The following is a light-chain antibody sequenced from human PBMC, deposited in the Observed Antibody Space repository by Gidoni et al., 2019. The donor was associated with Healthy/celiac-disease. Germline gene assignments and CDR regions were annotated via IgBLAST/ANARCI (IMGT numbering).Light chain of an antibody. CDR3: QQYNNWPPP. CDR1: QRVSSS. J-gene: IGKJ2*01. Sequence: EIVMTQSPATLSVSPGERATLSCRASQRVSSSLAWYQQKPGQAPRLLIYGASTRATGIPARFSGSGSGTEFTLTISSLQSEDFAVYYCQQYNNWPPPFGQXTKLEIK. V-gene: IGKV3-15*01. CDR2: GAS.